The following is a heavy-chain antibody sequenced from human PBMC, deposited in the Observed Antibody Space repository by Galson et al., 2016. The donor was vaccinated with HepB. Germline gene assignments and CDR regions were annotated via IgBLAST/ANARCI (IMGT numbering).Heavy chain of an antibody. CDR3: ARDLRLNRGIAVAGIYYYYGMDV. CDR1: GYTFTGYY. D-gene: IGHD6-19*01. V-gene: IGHV1-2*04. J-gene: IGHJ6*02. CDR2: INPNSGGT. Sequence: SVKVSCKASGYTFTGYYMHWVRQAPGQGLEWMGWINPNSGGTNYAQKFQGWVTMTRDTSISTAYMELSRLRSNDTAVYYCARDLRLNRGIAVAGIYYYYGMDVWGQGTTVTVSS.